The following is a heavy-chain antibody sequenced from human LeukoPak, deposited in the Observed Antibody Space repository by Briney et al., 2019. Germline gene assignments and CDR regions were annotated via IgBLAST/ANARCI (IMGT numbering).Heavy chain of an antibody. Sequence: GGSLRLSCAASGFTFSNYWMSWVRQAPGKGLEWVANIKQDGSEKYYVDSVKGRFTISRDNARNSLYLQMNSMRAEDTAVYYCARSLRGYSYGSGGQGTLVTVSS. J-gene: IGHJ4*02. D-gene: IGHD5-18*01. CDR2: IKQDGSEK. CDR1: GFTFSNYW. V-gene: IGHV3-7*01. CDR3: ARSLRGYSYGS.